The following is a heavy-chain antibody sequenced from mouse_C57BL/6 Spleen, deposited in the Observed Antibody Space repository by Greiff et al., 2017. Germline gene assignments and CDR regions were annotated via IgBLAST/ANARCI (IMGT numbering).Heavy chain of an antibody. CDR1: GYAFSSSW. CDR3: AKPFYDGYTWFAY. D-gene: IGHD2-3*01. CDR2: IYPGDGDT. Sequence: QVQLQQSGPELVKPGASVKISCKASGYAFSSSWMNWVKQRPGKGLEWIGRIYPGDGDTNYNGKFKGKATLTADKSSSTAYMQLSSLTSEDSAVYFCAKPFYDGYTWFAYWGQGTLVTVSA. V-gene: IGHV1-82*01. J-gene: IGHJ3*01.